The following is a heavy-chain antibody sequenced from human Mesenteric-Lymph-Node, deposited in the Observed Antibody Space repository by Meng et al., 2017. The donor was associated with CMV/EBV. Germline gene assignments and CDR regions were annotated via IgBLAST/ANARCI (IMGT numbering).Heavy chain of an antibody. V-gene: IGHV3-30-3*01. D-gene: IGHD2-15*01. Sequence: GESLKISCAASGFTFSSYAMHWVRQAPGKGLEWVAVISYDGSNKYYADSVKGRFTISRDNSKNTLYLQMNSLRAEDTAVYYCARELQLLPDYWGQGTLVTVSS. J-gene: IGHJ4*02. CDR1: GFTFSSYA. CDR2: ISYDGSNK. CDR3: ARELQLLPDY.